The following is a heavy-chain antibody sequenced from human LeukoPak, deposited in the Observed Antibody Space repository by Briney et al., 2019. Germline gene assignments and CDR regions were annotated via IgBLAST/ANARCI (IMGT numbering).Heavy chain of an antibody. D-gene: IGHD3-3*01. CDR3: AKELPFSQWIFVDY. CDR2: ISSSSSYI. CDR1: GFTFSSYS. Sequence: GGSLRLSCAVSGFTFSSYSMNWVRQAPGKGLEWVSSISSSSSYIYYADSVKGRFTISRDNAKNSLYLQMNSLRAEDTAVYYCAKELPFSQWIFVDYWGQGTLVTVSS. J-gene: IGHJ4*02. V-gene: IGHV3-21*01.